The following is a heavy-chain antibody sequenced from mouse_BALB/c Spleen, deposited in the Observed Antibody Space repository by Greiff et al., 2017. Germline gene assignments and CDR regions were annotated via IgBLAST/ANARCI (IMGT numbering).Heavy chain of an antibody. D-gene: IGHD1-1*01. CDR1: GFTFSDYY. J-gene: IGHJ4*01. V-gene: IGHV5-4*02. CDR3: ARGVITTVVGDYAMDY. CDR2: ISDGGSYT. Sequence: EVQLVESGGGLVKPGGSLKLSCAASGFTFSDYYMYWVRQTPEKRLEWVATISDGGSYTYYPDSVKGRFTISRDNAKNNLYLQMSSLKSEDTAMYYCARGVITTVVGDYAMDYWGQGTSVTVSS.